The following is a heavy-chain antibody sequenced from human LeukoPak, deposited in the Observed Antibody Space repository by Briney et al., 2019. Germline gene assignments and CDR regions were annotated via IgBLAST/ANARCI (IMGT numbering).Heavy chain of an antibody. Sequence: SQTLSFTCDVSGGSISSGGYSWSWIRQPPGKGLEWIGYIYHSGSTYYNPSLKSRLTISVDRSKNQFSLKLSSVTAADTAVYYCARGVVTAIVDYFDYWGQGTLVTVSS. J-gene: IGHJ4*02. CDR1: GGSISSGGYS. V-gene: IGHV4-30-2*01. CDR2: IYHSGST. CDR3: ARGVVTAIVDYFDY. D-gene: IGHD2-21*02.